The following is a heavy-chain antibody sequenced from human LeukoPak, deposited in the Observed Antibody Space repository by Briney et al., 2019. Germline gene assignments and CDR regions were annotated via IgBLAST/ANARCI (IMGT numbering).Heavy chain of an antibody. CDR3: ARAVWDSSGYYYDY. J-gene: IGHJ4*02. Sequence: GGSLRLSCAASGFTFSSYTMNWVRQAPGKGLEWVSSISSSSSYIYYADSVKGRFTVSRDNAKNSLYLQMNSLRAEDTAIYYCARAVWDSSGYYYDYWGQGTLVTVSS. CDR1: GFTFSSYT. CDR2: ISSSSSYI. V-gene: IGHV3-21*01. D-gene: IGHD3-22*01.